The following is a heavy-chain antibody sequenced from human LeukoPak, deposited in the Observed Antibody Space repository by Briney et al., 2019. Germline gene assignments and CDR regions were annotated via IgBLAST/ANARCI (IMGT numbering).Heavy chain of an antibody. D-gene: IGHD5-12*01. CDR2: ISAYNGNT. CDR3: ARGRSGYDNYYYYGMDV. V-gene: IGHV1-18*04. Sequence: ASVKVSCKASGYTFTSYGISWVRQAPGQGLEWMGWISAYNGNTNYAQKVQGRVTMTTDTSTSTAYMELRSLRSDDTAVYYCARGRSGYDNYYYYGMDVWGKGTTVTVSS. CDR1: GYTFTSYG. J-gene: IGHJ6*04.